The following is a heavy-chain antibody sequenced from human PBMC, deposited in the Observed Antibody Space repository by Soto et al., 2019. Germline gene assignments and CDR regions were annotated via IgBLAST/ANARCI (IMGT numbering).Heavy chain of an antibody. V-gene: IGHV1-8*01. CDR1: GYSFTSYD. CDR3: ARVAASLDP. D-gene: IGHD6-25*01. J-gene: IGHJ5*02. Sequence: GASVKVSCKASGYSFTSYDINWVRQATGQGLEWMGWMNPKSGNTGYAQKFQGRDTMTMDTSISTAYMELNSLRSEDTAVYYCARVAASLDPWGQGTLVTVSS. CDR2: MNPKSGNT.